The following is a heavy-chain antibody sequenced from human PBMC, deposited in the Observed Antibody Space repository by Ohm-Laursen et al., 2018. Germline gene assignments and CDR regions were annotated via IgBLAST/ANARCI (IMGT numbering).Heavy chain of an antibody. CDR2: TNSDGSDT. D-gene: IGHD1-26*01. CDR3: TRDHVGDLDH. Sequence: LSLTCAASGFTLSTYWMHWVRQAPGKGMVWVSRTNSDGSDTSYADSVKGRFTISRDNAKNTLYLQMNGLRVEDTAVYYCTRDHVGDLDHWGQGTLVTVSS. J-gene: IGHJ5*02. CDR1: GFTLSTYW. V-gene: IGHV3-74*01.